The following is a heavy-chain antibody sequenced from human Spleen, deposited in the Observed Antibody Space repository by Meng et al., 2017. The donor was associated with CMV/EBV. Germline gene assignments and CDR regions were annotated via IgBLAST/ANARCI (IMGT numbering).Heavy chain of an antibody. D-gene: IGHD2-21*02. Sequence: CKASGYSFTGHYIHWVRQAPGQGLEWMGWINPKTGTTNFAQKINGRVTLTRDTSINTAFMDLKWLTSDDSAMYYCARSGGTSGGDFWGQGTLVTVSS. CDR1: GYSFTGHY. V-gene: IGHV1-2*02. CDR3: ARSGGTSGGDF. CDR2: INPKTGTT. J-gene: IGHJ4*02.